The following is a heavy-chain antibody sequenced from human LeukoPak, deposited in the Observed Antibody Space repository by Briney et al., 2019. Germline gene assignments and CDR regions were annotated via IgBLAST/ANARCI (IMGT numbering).Heavy chain of an antibody. CDR1: GYTLTELS. Sequence: ASVRVFCKVSGYTLTELSMHWVRQAPGKGLEWMGGFDSEDGETIYAQKFQGRVTMTEDTSTDTAYMELSSLRSEDTAVYYCATVSFRCSSTSCYRGEFDYWGQGTLVTVSS. CDR2: FDSEDGET. D-gene: IGHD2-2*02. CDR3: ATVSFRCSSTSCYRGEFDY. V-gene: IGHV1-24*01. J-gene: IGHJ4*02.